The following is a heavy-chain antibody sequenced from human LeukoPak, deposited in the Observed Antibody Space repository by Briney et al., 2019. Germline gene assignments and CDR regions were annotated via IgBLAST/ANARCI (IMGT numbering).Heavy chain of an antibody. Sequence: SETLSLTCTVSAGSISSSSYSWGWIRQPPGKGLEWIGSIYYSGSTNYNPSLKSRVTMSVDTSTNQFSLRLSSVTATDTAVYYCTRHVRKRGIAVAGSPGWSDPWGQGTLVTVSS. CDR1: AGSISSSSYS. D-gene: IGHD6-19*01. V-gene: IGHV4-39*01. J-gene: IGHJ5*02. CDR3: TRHVRKRGIAVAGSPGWSDP. CDR2: IYYSGST.